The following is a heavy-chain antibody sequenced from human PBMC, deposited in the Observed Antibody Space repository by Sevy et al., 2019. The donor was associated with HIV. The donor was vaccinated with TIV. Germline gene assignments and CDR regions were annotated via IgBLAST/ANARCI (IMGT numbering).Heavy chain of an antibody. CDR1: GFTFSSYG. CDR3: AKVPVGGTTLYCYCLMDV. CDR2: IRYDGSNK. J-gene: IGHJ6*03. V-gene: IGHV3-30*02. D-gene: IGHD1-7*01. Sequence: GGSLRLSCAASGFTFSSYGMHWVRQAPGKGLEWVAFIRYDGSNKYYADSVKGRFTISRDNSKNTLYLQMNSLRAEDMAVYYCAKVPVGGTTLYCYCLMDVWGKGTTVTVSS.